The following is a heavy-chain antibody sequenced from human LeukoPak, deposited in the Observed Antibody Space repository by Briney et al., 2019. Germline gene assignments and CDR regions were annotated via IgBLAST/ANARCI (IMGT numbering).Heavy chain of an antibody. V-gene: IGHV1-69*13. CDR2: IIPIFGTA. CDR3: ARDCSSGSYCVAFDI. D-gene: IGHD1-26*01. Sequence: ASVKVSCKASGGTFSSYAISWVRQAPGQGLEWMGGIIPIFGTANYAQKFQGRVTITADESTSTAYMELSSLRSEDTAVYYCARDCSSGSYCVAFDIWGQGTVVTVSS. J-gene: IGHJ3*02. CDR1: GGTFSSYA.